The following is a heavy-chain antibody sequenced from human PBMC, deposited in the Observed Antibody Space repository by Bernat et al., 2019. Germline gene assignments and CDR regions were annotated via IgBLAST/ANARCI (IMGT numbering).Heavy chain of an antibody. D-gene: IGHD3-9*01. J-gene: IGHJ6*02. V-gene: IGHV3-30*18. CDR3: AKVTGGKNEYYDILTGYYNHYYYYYGMDV. Sequence: QVQLVESGGGVVQPGRSLRLSCAASGFTFSSYGMHWVRQAPGKGLEWVAVISYDGSNKYYADSVKGRFTISRDNSKNTLYLQMNRLRAEDTAVYYCAKVTGGKNEYYDILTGYYNHYYYYYGMDVWGQGTTVTVSS. CDR1: GFTFSSYG. CDR2: ISYDGSNK.